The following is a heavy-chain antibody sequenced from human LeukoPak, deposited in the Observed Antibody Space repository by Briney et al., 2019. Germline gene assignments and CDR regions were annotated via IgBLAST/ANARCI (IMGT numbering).Heavy chain of an antibody. V-gene: IGHV5-51*01. Sequence: GESLQISCKGSGNSFTRSWIGWVRQLPGKGLEWMGVIFPSDSDTTYSPSFQGQVTISVDKSLNTAYLQWSSLKASDTAMYYCARPREGSGWYDAFDIWGQGTMVTVSS. J-gene: IGHJ3*02. D-gene: IGHD6-19*01. CDR1: GNSFTRSW. CDR2: IFPSDSDT. CDR3: ARPREGSGWYDAFDI.